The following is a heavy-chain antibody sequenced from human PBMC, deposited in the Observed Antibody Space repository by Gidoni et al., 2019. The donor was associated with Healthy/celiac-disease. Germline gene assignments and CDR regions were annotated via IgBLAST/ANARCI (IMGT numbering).Heavy chain of an antibody. CDR3: ARGARGYYYYYYMDV. V-gene: IGHV1-8*01. Sequence: QVQLVQSGAEVKKPGASGKVSCKASGYTFTSYDINWVQQATGQWLEWMVWMNPNSGNTGYAQKFQGRVTMTWTSSISTAYMELSSLRSEDTAVYYFARGARGYYYYYYMDVWGKGTTVTVSS. CDR1: GYTFTSYD. J-gene: IGHJ6*03. CDR2: MNPNSGNT.